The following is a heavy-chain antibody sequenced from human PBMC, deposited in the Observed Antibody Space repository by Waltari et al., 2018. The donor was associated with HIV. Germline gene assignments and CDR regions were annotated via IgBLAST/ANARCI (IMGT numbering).Heavy chain of an antibody. CDR3: ARFFPTATTTGWYLDL. Sequence: QVHLVQSGAELKKTGASVKLSCKASGYTFTNFGINWVRQAPGQGVEWMGWFNSYNGDTKYAQKFQDRVTMTTDTSTSTAYMELRSLRSDDTAVYYCARFFPTATTTGWYLDLWGPGTLVTMSS. V-gene: IGHV1-18*01. CDR1: GYTFTNFG. J-gene: IGHJ2*01. D-gene: IGHD4-17*01. CDR2: FNSYNGDT.